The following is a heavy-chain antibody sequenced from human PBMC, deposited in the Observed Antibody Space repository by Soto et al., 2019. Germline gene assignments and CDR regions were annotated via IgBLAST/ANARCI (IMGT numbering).Heavy chain of an antibody. D-gene: IGHD4-17*01. Sequence: ASVKVSCKASGYTFTSYGISWVRQAPGQGLEWMGWISAYNGNTNYAQKLQGRVTMTTDTSTSTAYMELRSLRSDDTAVYYCARDDYGDYGYSYYYSYMDVWGKGTTVTVSS. J-gene: IGHJ6*03. CDR2: ISAYNGNT. CDR3: ARDDYGDYGYSYYYSYMDV. V-gene: IGHV1-18*01. CDR1: GYTFTSYG.